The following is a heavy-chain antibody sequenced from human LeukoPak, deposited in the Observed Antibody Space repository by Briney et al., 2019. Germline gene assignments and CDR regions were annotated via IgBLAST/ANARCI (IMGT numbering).Heavy chain of an antibody. J-gene: IGHJ4*02. CDR1: GFSMSVYW. V-gene: IGHV3-7*01. D-gene: IGHD3-22*01. CDR3: ARDWGAYYHFFDY. CDR2: IKQDWSER. Sequence: PGGSLRFSREASGFSMSVYWMSWVRQAPGKGLEWVGNIKQDWSERNYVDSVKGRCTISTVNAKRARYLQIHSLRAEDTAVYYCARDWGAYYHFFDYWGQGTLVTVSS.